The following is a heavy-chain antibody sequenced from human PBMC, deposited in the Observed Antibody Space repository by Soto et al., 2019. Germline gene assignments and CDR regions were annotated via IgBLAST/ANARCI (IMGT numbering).Heavy chain of an antibody. CDR2: IYYTGRT. CDR3: AREGSYHYFDY. Sequence: QVQLQESGPGLVKPSQTLSLACTVSDGSVSRGGYYWSWIRQSPGKNLEWIGNIYYTGRTSYNPSLKSRLTISLETSKRQFSLRLVSVSAADTAVYYCAREGSYHYFDYWGQGALVTVSS. D-gene: IGHD1-26*01. CDR1: DGSVSRGGYY. J-gene: IGHJ4*02. V-gene: IGHV4-31*03.